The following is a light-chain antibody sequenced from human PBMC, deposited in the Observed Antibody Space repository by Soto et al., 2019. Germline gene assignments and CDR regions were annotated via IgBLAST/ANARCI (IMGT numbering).Light chain of an antibody. CDR3: MQARQTPPWT. Sequence: DMVLTQSPLSLPVTPGEPASISCRASPSLLHSNGYNYLDWYLQKPGQSPQLLIYSGSNRASGVPDRFSGSGVGTDVTLKISRVEAGDVGVDYCMQARQTPPWTVDPGTRVEIK. CDR2: SGS. CDR1: PSLLHSNGYNY. J-gene: IGKJ1*01. V-gene: IGKV2-28*01.